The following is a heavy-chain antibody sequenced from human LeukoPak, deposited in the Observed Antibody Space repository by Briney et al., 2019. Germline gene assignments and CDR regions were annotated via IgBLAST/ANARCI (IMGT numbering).Heavy chain of an antibody. Sequence: SETLSLTCAVHGGSFSGYYWSCIRQPPGQGLEWIGEVNHSGTARYNPSLESRVTISVDTSKSQSSLNVYFVTAADTAVYYCASLNPFSGRRNAFDIWGQGAMVTVSS. CDR3: ASLNPFSGRRNAFDI. J-gene: IGHJ3*02. CDR2: VNHSGTA. D-gene: IGHD1-26*01. V-gene: IGHV4-34*01. CDR1: GGSFSGYY.